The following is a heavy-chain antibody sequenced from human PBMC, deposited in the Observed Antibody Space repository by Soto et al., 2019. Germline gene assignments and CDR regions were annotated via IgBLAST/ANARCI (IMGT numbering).Heavy chain of an antibody. Sequence: PSETLSLTCAVYGGSFSGYYWSWIRQPPGKGLEWIGEINHSGSTNYNPSLKSRVTISVDTSKNQFSLKLSSVTAADTAVYYCARGWGAMVRGVIIDIYYYYGMGVWGQGTTVTVS. V-gene: IGHV4-34*01. D-gene: IGHD3-10*01. CDR2: INHSGST. CDR3: ARGWGAMVRGVIIDIYYYYGMGV. J-gene: IGHJ6*02. CDR1: GGSFSGYY.